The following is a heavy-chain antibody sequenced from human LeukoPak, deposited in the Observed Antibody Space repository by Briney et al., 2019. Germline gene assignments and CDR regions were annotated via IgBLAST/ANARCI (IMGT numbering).Heavy chain of an antibody. CDR1: GGSISSGGYY. CDR2: IYHSGST. D-gene: IGHD2-2*01. CDR3: ARSLHCSTISCYSGYMDV. Sequence: SETLSLTCTVSGGSISSGGYYWSWIRQPPGKGLEWIGYIYHSGSTYYNPSLKSRVTISVDRSKNQFSLKLTSVTAADTAVYYCARSLHCSTISCYSGYMDVWSKGTTVTVSS. J-gene: IGHJ6*03. V-gene: IGHV4-30-2*01.